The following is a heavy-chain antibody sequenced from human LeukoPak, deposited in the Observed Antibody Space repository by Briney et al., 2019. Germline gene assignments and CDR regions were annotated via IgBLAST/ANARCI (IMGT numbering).Heavy chain of an antibody. CDR2: IRYDGSNK. CDR3: ASTAHGSGSYSRHNWFDP. CDR1: GFTFSSYG. Sequence: PGGSLRLSCAASGFTFSSYGMHWVRQAPGKGLEWVAFIRYDGSNKYYADSVKGRFTISRDNSKNTLYLQMNSLRAEDTAVYYCASTAHGSGSYSRHNWFDPWGQGTLVTVSS. J-gene: IGHJ5*02. D-gene: IGHD3-10*01. V-gene: IGHV3-30*02.